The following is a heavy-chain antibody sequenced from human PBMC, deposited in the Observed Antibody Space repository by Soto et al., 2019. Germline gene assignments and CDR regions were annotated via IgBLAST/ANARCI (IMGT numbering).Heavy chain of an antibody. CDR1: GYTFTSYG. J-gene: IGHJ4*02. D-gene: IGHD1-26*01. CDR3: ARDRGSYALYY. V-gene: IGHV1-18*01. CDR2: ISAYNGNT. Sequence: QVPLVQSGAEVKKPGASVKVSCKASGYTFTSYGITWVRQAPGQGLEWMGWISAYNGNTNYAQKLQGRVTMTTDTSTSTGYMELRSLRSDDTAVYYCARDRGSYALYYWGQGTLVTVSS.